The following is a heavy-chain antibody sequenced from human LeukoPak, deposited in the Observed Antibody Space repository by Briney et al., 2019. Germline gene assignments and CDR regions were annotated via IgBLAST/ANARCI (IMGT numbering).Heavy chain of an antibody. CDR3: ARDRGGTGDFDY. V-gene: IGHV4-38-2*02. CDR2: IYHSGST. Sequence: PSETLSLTCAVSGYSISSGYYWGWIRQPPGKGREWIGSIYHSGSTYYNPSLKSRVTISVDTSKNQFSLKLSSVTAADTAVYYCARDRGGTGDFDYWGQGTLVTVSS. CDR1: GYSISSGYY. J-gene: IGHJ4*02. D-gene: IGHD7-27*01.